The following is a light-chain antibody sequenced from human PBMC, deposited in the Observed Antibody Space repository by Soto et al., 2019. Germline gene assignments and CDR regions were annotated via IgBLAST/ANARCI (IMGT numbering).Light chain of an antibody. CDR3: QQYNNVRHMCT. CDR2: GAS. J-gene: IGKJ2*02. Sequence: EIVMTQSPATLSVSPGERATLSCRASQSVSSNLAWYQHKPGQAHRLLIYGASTRATGIPARFSGSGSGTETNLTINNLHSEEFAVCYCQQYNNVRHMCTFGQGTKLEIK. CDR1: QSVSSN. V-gene: IGKV3-15*01.